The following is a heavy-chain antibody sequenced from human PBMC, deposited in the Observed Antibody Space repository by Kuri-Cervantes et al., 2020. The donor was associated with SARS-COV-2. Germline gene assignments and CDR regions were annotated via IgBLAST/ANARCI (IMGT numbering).Heavy chain of an antibody. J-gene: IGHJ6*03. CDR2: IYYSGST. V-gene: IGHV4-61*03. CDR3: ARENDYGDTGYYYYYMNV. CDR1: GGSVSSAAYY. D-gene: IGHD4-17*01. Sequence: SETLSLTCTVSGGSVSSAAYYRSWIRPPPGKGLEWNGYIYYSGSTNYNPSLKSRVTISIDTSKNHFSLKLSSVTAADTAVYYCARENDYGDTGYYYYYMNVWGKGTTVTVSS.